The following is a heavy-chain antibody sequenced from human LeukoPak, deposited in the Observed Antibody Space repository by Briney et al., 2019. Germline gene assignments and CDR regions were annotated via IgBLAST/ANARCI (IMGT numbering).Heavy chain of an antibody. CDR1: GFTVSSNY. CDR2: ISSSRSYI. D-gene: IGHD6-13*01. CDR3: ARDRSSNSFDP. J-gene: IGHJ5*02. Sequence: GGSLRLSCAASGFTVSSNYMSWVRQAPGKGLEWVSSISSSRSYIYYADSVKGRFTISRDNAKNSLYLQMNSLRAEDTAVYYCARDRSSNSFDPWGQGTLVTVSS. V-gene: IGHV3-21*01.